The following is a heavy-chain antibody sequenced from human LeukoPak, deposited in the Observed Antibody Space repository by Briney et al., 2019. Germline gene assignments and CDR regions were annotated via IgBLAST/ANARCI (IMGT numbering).Heavy chain of an antibody. J-gene: IGHJ6*03. D-gene: IGHD1-1*01. CDR1: GYTFTGYY. V-gene: IGHV1-2*02. CDR3: ARDGNYYYYMDV. Sequence: ASVKVSCKASGYTFTGYYMHWVRQAPGQGLEWMGWINPNSGDTNYAQKFQGRVTMTRDTSISTAYMELSRLRSEDTAVYYCARDGNYYYYMDVWGKGTTVTISS. CDR2: INPNSGDT.